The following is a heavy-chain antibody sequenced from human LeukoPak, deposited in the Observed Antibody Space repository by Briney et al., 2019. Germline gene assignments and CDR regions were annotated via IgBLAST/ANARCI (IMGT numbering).Heavy chain of an antibody. V-gene: IGHV3-23*01. Sequence: GGSLSLSCAVSGITLSNYGMSWVRQAPGKGLEWVAGISGSGGRTTYGDSVKGRFTISRDNPKNTLYLQMNSLRAEDTAVYFCAKRGVVIRVILVGFHKEAFYFDSWGQGALVTVSS. J-gene: IGHJ4*02. CDR2: ISGSGGRT. CDR3: AKRGVVIRVILVGFHKEAFYFDS. D-gene: IGHD3-22*01. CDR1: GITLSNYG.